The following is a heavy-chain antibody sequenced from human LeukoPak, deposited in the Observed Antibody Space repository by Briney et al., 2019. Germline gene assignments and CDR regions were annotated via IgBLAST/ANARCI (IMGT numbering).Heavy chain of an antibody. V-gene: IGHV3-11*04. CDR2: ISSSGSNI. CDR1: GFSLGDYY. CDR3: ARAQTREYYDFWSGYYPDY. Sequence: GGSLRLSCAASGFSLGDYYMSWIRQAQGKGLEWVSYISSSGSNIYYADSVKGRFTISRDNAKNSLYRQMNRLRGEDTAVYYCARAQTREYYDFWSGYYPDYWGQGTLVTVSS. J-gene: IGHJ4*02. D-gene: IGHD3-3*01.